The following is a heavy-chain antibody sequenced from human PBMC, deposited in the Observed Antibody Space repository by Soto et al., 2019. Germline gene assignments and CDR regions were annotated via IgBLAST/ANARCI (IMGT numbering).Heavy chain of an antibody. CDR3: ARESEDLTSNFDY. J-gene: IGHJ4*02. Sequence: GGSLRLSCAASGFTFTRFSMNWVRQAPGKGLEWVSSISSTTNYIYYGDSMKGRFTISRDNAKNSLYLEMNSLRAEDTAVYYCARESEDLTSNFDYWGQGTLVTVS. CDR1: GFTFTRFS. CDR2: ISSTTNYI. V-gene: IGHV3-21*06.